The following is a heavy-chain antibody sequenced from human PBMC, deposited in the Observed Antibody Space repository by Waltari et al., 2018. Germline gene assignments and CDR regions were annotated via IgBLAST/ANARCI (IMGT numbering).Heavy chain of an antibody. CDR3: SRSVPASVRGFDI. CDR1: GYTFTGYY. CDR2: LNPYVVGT. V-gene: IGHV1-2*06. D-gene: IGHD3-10*02. J-gene: IGHJ3*02. Sequence: QVQLVQSGAEVKKPGASVKVSCKASGYTFTGYYMHWVRQAPGQGLGVMGRLNPYVVGTTYARKFQGSVTMTGDTSLSTAYMELSRLGSDDTAVYYCSRSVPASVRGFDIWGQGTMVTVSS.